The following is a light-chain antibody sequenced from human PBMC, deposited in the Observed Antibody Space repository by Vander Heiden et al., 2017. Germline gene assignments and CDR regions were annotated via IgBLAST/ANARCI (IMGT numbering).Light chain of an antibody. V-gene: IGLV3-9*01. CDR2: RDS. J-gene: IGLJ3*02. Sequence: SYELTQPLSVPVALGQTARITCGGNNLGRKNVHWYQQKPGQAPVLVIYRDSNRPSGIPERFSGSNSGNTATLTISRAQAGDEADYYCQVWDSSTARVFGGGTKLTVL. CDR3: QVWDSSTARV. CDR1: NLGRKN.